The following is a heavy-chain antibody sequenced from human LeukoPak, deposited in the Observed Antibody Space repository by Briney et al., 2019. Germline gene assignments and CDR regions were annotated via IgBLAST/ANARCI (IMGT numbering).Heavy chain of an antibody. D-gene: IGHD3-22*01. CDR3: AKGPGYYYDGSGYYWN. Sequence: GGSLRLSRLASVFTLSSYGMHWVRQAAGRGREWVAVISYDGSNKYYADSVKGRFTISRDNSKNTLYLQMNSLRAEDTAVYYCAKGPGYYYDGSGYYWNWGQGTLVTVSS. V-gene: IGHV3-30*18. CDR1: VFTLSSYG. J-gene: IGHJ4*02. CDR2: ISYDGSNK.